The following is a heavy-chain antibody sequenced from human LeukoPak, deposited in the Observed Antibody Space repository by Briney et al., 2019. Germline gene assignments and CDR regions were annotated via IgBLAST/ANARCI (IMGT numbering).Heavy chain of an antibody. CDR3: ASKVVVAATTLIHYYSGVDL. J-gene: IGHJ6*02. CDR2: IYHSGST. D-gene: IGHD2-15*01. Sequence: SGTLSLTCAVSGGSISSSNWWSWVRQPPGKGLEWIGEIYHSGSTNYNPSLKSRVTISVDKSKNQFSLKLSSVTAADTAVYYCASKVVVAATTLIHYYSGVDLWGQGTTVTVSS. V-gene: IGHV4-4*02. CDR1: GGSISSSNW.